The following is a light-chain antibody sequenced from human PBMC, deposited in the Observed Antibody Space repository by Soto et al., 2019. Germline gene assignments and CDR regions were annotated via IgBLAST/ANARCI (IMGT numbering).Light chain of an antibody. CDR3: CSYAGSSTPYV. CDR1: SSDVGSYNL. J-gene: IGLJ1*01. V-gene: IGLV2-23*01. CDR2: EGS. Sequence: QSALTQPASVSGSPGQSITISCTGTSSDVGSYNLVSWYQQHPGKAPKLVIYEGSKRPSGVSNRFSGSKSGNTASLTISGLQAEDEAYYYCCSYAGSSTPYVFGTGTKLTVL.